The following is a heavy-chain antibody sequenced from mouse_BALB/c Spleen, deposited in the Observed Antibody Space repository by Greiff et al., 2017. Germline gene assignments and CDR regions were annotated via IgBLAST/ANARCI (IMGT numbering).Heavy chain of an antibody. CDR2: ISYDGSN. D-gene: IGHD3-3*01. J-gene: IGHJ4*01. V-gene: IGHV3-6*02. CDR1: GYSITSGYY. CDR3: ARDGDLGGTGAMDY. Sequence: EVQRVESGPGLVKPSQSLSLTCSVTGYSITSGYYWNWIRQFPGNKLEWMGYISYDGSNNYNPSLKNRISITRDTSKNQFFLKLNSVTTEDTATYYCARDGDLGGTGAMDYWGQGTSVTVSS.